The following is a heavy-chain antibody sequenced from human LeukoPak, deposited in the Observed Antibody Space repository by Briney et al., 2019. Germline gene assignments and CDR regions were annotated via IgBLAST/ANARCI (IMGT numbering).Heavy chain of an antibody. D-gene: IGHD3-10*01. J-gene: IGHJ4*02. V-gene: IGHV4-59*01. CDR3: AREELERNFDY. Sequence: TPSETLSLTCTVSGGSISSYYWSWIRQPPAKGLEWIGYIYYSRSTNYNPSLKGRVTISVDTSKNQFSLKLSSVTAADTAVYYCAREELERNFDYWGQGTLVTVSS. CDR2: IYYSRST. CDR1: GGSISSYY.